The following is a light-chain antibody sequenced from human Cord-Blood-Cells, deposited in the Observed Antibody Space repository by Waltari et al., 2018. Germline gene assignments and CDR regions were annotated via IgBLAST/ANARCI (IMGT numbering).Light chain of an antibody. CDR1: QSVLYSSNNKNY. V-gene: IGKV4-1*01. CDR2: WAS. Sequence: DIVMTQSPDSLAVSLGERATINCKSSQSVLYSSNNKNYLAWYQQKPGQPPKLLIYWASTRESGVPDRFSCSGSGPDFTLTISSLQAEDVAVYYCQQYYSTPYTFGQGTKLEIK. CDR3: QQYYSTPYT. J-gene: IGKJ2*01.